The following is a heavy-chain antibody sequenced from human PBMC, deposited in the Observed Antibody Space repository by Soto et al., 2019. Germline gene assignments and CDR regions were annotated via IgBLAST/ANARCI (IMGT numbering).Heavy chain of an antibody. CDR3: ARTLYDFWSGSYYWGPSYYYYGMDV. J-gene: IGHJ6*02. CDR1: GGTFSSYA. V-gene: IGHV1-69*13. D-gene: IGHD3-3*01. CDR2: IIPIFGTA. Sequence: SVKVSCKASGGTFSSYAISWVRQAPGQGLEWMGGIIPIFGTANYAQKFQGRVTITADESTSTAYMELSSLRSEDTAVYYCARTLYDFWSGSYYWGPSYYYYGMDVWGQGTTVTVSS.